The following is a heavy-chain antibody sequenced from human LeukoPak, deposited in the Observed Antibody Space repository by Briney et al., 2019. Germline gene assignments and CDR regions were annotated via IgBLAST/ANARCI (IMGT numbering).Heavy chain of an antibody. CDR1: GYSFTSYG. CDR2: ISAYNGKT. CDR3: AAVGVVVAATPYYFDY. V-gene: IGHV1-18*01. Sequence: ASVKVSCKTSGYSFTSYGITWVRQAPGQGLEWMGWISAYNGKTDYAQKLQGRVTMTTDTSTSTAYMELRSLRSDDTAVYYCAAVGVVVAATPYYFDYWGQGTLVTVSS. J-gene: IGHJ4*02. D-gene: IGHD2-15*01.